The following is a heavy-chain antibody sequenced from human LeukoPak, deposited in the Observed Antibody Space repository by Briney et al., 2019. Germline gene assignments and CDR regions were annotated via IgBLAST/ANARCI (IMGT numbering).Heavy chain of an antibody. V-gene: IGHV3-53*01. Sequence: GGSLRLSCAASGFTVSSNYMSWVRQAPGKGLEWVSVIYSGGSTYYADSVKGRFTISRHNSKNTLYLQMNSLRAEDTAVYYCARDLTRYSYGLYYFDYWGQGTLVTVSS. CDR1: GFTVSSNY. J-gene: IGHJ4*02. CDR2: IYSGGST. CDR3: ARDLTRYSYGLYYFDY. D-gene: IGHD5-18*01.